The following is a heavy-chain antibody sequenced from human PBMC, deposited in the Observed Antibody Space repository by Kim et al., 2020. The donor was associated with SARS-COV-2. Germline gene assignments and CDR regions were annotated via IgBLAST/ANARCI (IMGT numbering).Heavy chain of an antibody. Sequence: GESLKISCKASGYPFTSYWIGWVRQMPGKGLEWMGIIYPGDSDTRYSPSFQGQVTISADKSINTAYLQWSSLKASDTGMYYCATEYHFDIWGQGTMVTVSA. CDR1: GYPFTSYW. V-gene: IGHV5-51*01. CDR2: IYPGDSDT. CDR3: ATEYHFDI. J-gene: IGHJ3*02. D-gene: IGHD6-6*01.